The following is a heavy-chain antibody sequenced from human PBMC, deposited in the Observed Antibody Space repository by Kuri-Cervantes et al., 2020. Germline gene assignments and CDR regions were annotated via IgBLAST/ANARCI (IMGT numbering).Heavy chain of an antibody. Sequence: GESLKISCAASGFPFGGYYMSWIRQAPGKGLEWVSYISGSGDTTRYGDSVKGRFTMSRDNTKKSLYLQMSSLSADDTAVYYCARRDCSSTGCYMGHWGQGTLVTVSS. CDR1: GFPFGGYY. V-gene: IGHV3-11*04. J-gene: IGHJ4*02. CDR2: ISGSGDTT. CDR3: ARRDCSSTGCYMGH. D-gene: IGHD2-2*02.